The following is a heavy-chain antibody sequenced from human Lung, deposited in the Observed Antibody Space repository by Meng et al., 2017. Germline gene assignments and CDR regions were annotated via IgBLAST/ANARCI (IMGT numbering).Heavy chain of an antibody. D-gene: IGHD1-7*01. J-gene: IGHJ4*02. V-gene: IGHV4-4*02. CDR2: ISHSGST. CDR3: ARETLRELGLFHY. CDR1: GDSITRTQW. Sequence: VPRLVPPSGTLSLACAVSGDSITRTQWWSWLRQTPGKGLEWIGEISHSGSTVYRPSLQGRVSISLDKSNNEFSLKLTSVTAADTAVYYCARETLRELGLFHYWGQGILVTVSS.